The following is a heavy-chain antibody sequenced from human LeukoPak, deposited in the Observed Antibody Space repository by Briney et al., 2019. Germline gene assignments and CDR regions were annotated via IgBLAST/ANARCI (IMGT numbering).Heavy chain of an antibody. J-gene: IGHJ5*02. Sequence: GRSLRLSCAASGFTFSSYGMHWVRQAPGKGLEWVVVIWYDGSNKYYADSVKGRFTISRDNSKNTLYLQMNSLRAEDTAVYYCARARLAAAGNWFDPWGQGTLVTVSS. CDR3: ARARLAAAGNWFDP. D-gene: IGHD6-13*01. CDR1: GFTFSSYG. CDR2: IWYDGSNK. V-gene: IGHV3-33*01.